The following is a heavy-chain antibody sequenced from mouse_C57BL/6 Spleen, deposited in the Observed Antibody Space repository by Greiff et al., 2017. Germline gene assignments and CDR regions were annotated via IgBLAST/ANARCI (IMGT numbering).Heavy chain of an antibody. V-gene: IGHV1-80*01. Sequence: QVQLKESGAELVKPGASVKISCKASGYAFSSYWMHWVKQRPGRGLEWIGQIDPGDGDTKYNGKFKGKATLTADKSSSTASMPLSSLTSEDSAVYFYARSGRLIYAMDYWGQGTSVTVSS. CDR2: IDPGDGDT. J-gene: IGHJ4*01. CDR1: GYAFSSYW. CDR3: ARSGRLIYAMDY.